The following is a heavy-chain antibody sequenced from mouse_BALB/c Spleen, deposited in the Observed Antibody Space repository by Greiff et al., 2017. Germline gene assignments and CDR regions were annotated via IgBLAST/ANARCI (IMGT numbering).Heavy chain of an antibody. Sequence: VQLQQPGAELVKPGASVKLSCKASGYTFTSYWMHWVKQRPGQGLEWIGEINPSNGRTNYNEKFKSKATLTVDKSSSTAYMQLSSLTSEDSAVYYCARPLPRYAMDYWGQGTSVTVSS. CDR2: INPSNGRT. J-gene: IGHJ4*01. CDR3: ARPLPRYAMDY. CDR1: GYTFTSYW. V-gene: IGHV1S81*02.